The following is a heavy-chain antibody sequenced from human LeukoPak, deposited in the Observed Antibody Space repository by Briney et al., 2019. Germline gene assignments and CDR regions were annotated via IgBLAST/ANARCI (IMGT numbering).Heavy chain of an antibody. CDR1: GFTFSSYW. CDR3: AKDHKTTVTTFLIN. V-gene: IGHV3-23*01. D-gene: IGHD4-17*01. J-gene: IGHJ4*02. CDR2: ISGSGGST. Sequence: HPGGSLRLSCAASGFTFSSYWMHWVRQAPGKGLEWVSAISGSGGSTYYADSVKGRFTISRDNSKNTLYLQMNSLRAEDTAVYYCAKDHKTTVTTFLINWGQGTLVTVSS.